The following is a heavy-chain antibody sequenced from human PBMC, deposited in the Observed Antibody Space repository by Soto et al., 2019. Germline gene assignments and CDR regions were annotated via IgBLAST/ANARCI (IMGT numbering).Heavy chain of an antibody. CDR2: IYYSGST. D-gene: IGHD3-22*01. V-gene: IGHV4-31*03. J-gene: IGHJ4*02. Sequence: SETLSLTCTVSGGSISSGGYYWSWIRQHPGKGLEWIGYIYYSGSTYYNPSLKSRVTISVDTSKNQFSPKLSSVTAADTAVYYCARYRYYDSSGSPTPYFDYWGQGTLVTVSS. CDR3: ARYRYYDSSGSPTPYFDY. CDR1: GGSISSGGYY.